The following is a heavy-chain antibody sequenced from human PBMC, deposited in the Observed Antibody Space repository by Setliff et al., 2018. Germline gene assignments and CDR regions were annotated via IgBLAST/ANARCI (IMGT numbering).Heavy chain of an antibody. V-gene: IGHV3-11*04. Sequence: GGSLRLSCAGSRISLTDAWMTWVRQAPGKGQEWVSYISSSGSTIYYADSVKGRFTITRANAKTALYLQMNSLRAEDTAVYYCVKPTWAGEVSSPFAFWFESWGQGTQVTSPQ. CDR2: ISSSGSTI. J-gene: IGHJ5*01. CDR3: VKPTWAGEVSSPFAFWFES. CDR1: RISLTDAW. D-gene: IGHD3-3*01.